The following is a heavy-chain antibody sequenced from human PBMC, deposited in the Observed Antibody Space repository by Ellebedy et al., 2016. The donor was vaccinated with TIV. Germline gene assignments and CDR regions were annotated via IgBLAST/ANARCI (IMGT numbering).Heavy chain of an antibody. D-gene: IGHD2-15*01. CDR1: GFTFSSYA. Sequence: LGGSLRLSCAASGFTFSSYAMSWVRQAPGKGLEWVSAISGGGGSTYYADSVKGRFTISRDNSKNTLYLQMNSLRAEDTAVYYCAKDMVECSGGSCYPGKDFDYWGQGTLVTVSS. V-gene: IGHV3-23*01. CDR3: AKDMVECSGGSCYPGKDFDY. CDR2: ISGGGGST. J-gene: IGHJ4*02.